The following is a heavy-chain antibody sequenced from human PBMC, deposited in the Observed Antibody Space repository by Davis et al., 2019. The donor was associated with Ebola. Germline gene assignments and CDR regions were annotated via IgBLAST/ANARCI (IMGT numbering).Heavy chain of an antibody. D-gene: IGHD3-16*01. CDR3: AAGGLSGRGFDY. J-gene: IGHJ4*02. CDR2: INPSGGST. CDR1: GYTFTSYY. Sequence: ASVKVSCKASGYTFTSYYMHWVRQAPGQGLEWMGIINPSGGSTSYAQKFQDRATMTRDRSTSTVYMELSSLRSEDTAVYYCAAGGLSGRGFDYWGQGTLVTVSS. V-gene: IGHV1-46*01.